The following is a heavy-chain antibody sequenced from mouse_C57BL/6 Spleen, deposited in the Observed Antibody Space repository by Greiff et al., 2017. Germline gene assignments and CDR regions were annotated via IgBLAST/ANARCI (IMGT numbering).Heavy chain of an antibody. CDR1: GYAFSSSW. J-gene: IGHJ3*01. Sequence: QVQLQQSGPELVKPGASVKISCKASGYAFSSSWMNWVKQRHGKGLEWIGRIYPGDGDTNYNGKFKGKATLTADKSSSTAYMQLSSLTSEDSAVYFCATYSRADWGQGTLVTVSA. V-gene: IGHV1-82*01. D-gene: IGHD2-5*01. CDR2: IYPGDGDT. CDR3: ATYSRAD.